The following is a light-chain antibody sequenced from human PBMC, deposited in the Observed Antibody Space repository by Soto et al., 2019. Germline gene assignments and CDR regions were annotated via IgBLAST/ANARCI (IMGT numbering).Light chain of an antibody. CDR1: QTVSSN. Sequence: EIILTQSQATLSLSPGEKATLSCRAIQTVSSNYLAWCQQRPGQAPRLLIYGASTRAAGIPDRFSGSGSGTEFTLTISSLQSEDFAVYYCQQYNNWPPITFGQGTRLET. V-gene: IGKV3D-15*01. CDR2: GAS. J-gene: IGKJ5*01. CDR3: QQYNNWPPIT.